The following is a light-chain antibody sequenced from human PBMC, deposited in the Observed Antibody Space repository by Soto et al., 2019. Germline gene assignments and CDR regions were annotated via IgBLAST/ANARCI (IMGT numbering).Light chain of an antibody. CDR2: DAS. CDR1: QSVSSY. V-gene: IGKV3-11*01. CDR3: QQRSNWPIT. Sequence: EIVLTQSPATLSLSPGERATLSCRASQSVSSYLAWYQQKPGQAPRLLIYDASNRATGIPARFSGSGSGTDFTLPISSLEPEDFAVYHCQQRSNWPITFGQGTRLEIK. J-gene: IGKJ5*01.